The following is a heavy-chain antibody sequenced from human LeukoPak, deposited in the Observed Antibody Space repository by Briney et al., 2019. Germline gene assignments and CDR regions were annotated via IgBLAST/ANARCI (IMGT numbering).Heavy chain of an antibody. CDR3: SRSGSNGDDY. D-gene: IGHD5-12*01. J-gene: IGHJ4*02. V-gene: IGHV3-7*01. Sequence: GGSLRLSCAASGFTFSNYWMNWVRQAPGKGLEWVANIKQEGSDKNYVGSVRGRFTISRDNAKNSLYLLMHSLRVEDTPVYYCSRSGSNGDDYWGQGTLVTVSS. CDR2: IKQEGSDK. CDR1: GFTFSNYW.